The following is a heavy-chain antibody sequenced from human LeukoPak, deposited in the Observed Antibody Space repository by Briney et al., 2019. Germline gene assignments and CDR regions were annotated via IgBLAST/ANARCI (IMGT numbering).Heavy chain of an antibody. Sequence: GGSLRLSCAASGFTFSSYSMNWVRQAPGKGLEWVSSISSSSSYIYYADSVKGRFTISRDNAKSSLYLQMNSLRAEDTAVYYCARDRYCSSTSCPTWFDPWGQGTLVTVSS. CDR3: ARDRYCSSTSCPTWFDP. CDR2: ISSSSSYI. D-gene: IGHD2-2*01. CDR1: GFTFSSYS. V-gene: IGHV3-21*01. J-gene: IGHJ5*02.